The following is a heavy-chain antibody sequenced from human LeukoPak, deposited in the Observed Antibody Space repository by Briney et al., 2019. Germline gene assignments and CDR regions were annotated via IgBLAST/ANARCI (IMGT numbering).Heavy chain of an antibody. J-gene: IGHJ4*02. D-gene: IGHD1-20*01. Sequence: GGSLRLSCAASGFTFSSYSMNWVRQAPGKGLEWVSSISSSSSYIYYADSVKGRFTISRDNAKNSLYLQMNSLRAEDTAVYYCARVRYNWNRDFDYWGQGTLVTVSS. CDR3: ARVRYNWNRDFDY. CDR2: ISSSSSYI. V-gene: IGHV3-21*01. CDR1: GFTFSSYS.